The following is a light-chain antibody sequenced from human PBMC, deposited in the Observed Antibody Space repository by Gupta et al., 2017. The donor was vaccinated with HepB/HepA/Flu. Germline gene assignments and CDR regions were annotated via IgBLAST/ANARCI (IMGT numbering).Light chain of an antibody. Sequence: QSALTQPASVSGSPGQSITISCTGTNNDIGDYNYVSWYQQHPGKAPKLLIYDVSNRPSGVSNRFSGSKSGNTASLTISGLQAEDEADYYCSSCTSSITRVFGTGTKVTVL. CDR1: NNDIGDYNY. CDR2: DVS. CDR3: SSCTSSITRV. J-gene: IGLJ1*01. V-gene: IGLV2-14*01.